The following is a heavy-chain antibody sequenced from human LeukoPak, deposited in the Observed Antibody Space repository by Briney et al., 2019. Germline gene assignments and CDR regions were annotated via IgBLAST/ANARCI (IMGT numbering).Heavy chain of an antibody. D-gene: IGHD3-3*01. Sequence: PSETLSLTCTVSGGSISSYYWSWIRQPPGKGLEWIGYIYYSGSTNYNPSLKSRVTISVDTSKNQFSLKLSSVTAAETAVYYCARGAICGAFDYYYYMDVWGKGTTVTVSS. J-gene: IGHJ6*03. CDR1: GGSISSYY. CDR3: ARGAICGAFDYYYYMDV. CDR2: IYYSGST. V-gene: IGHV4-59*01.